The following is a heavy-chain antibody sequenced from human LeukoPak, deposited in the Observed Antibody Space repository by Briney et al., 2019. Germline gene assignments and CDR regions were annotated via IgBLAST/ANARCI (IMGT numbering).Heavy chain of an antibody. D-gene: IGHD3-10*01. CDR3: ARPLWFGESDDGAFDI. J-gene: IGHJ3*02. Sequence: GGSLRLSCAASGFTFSDYYMSWIRQAPGKGLEWVSYIGSSSSYTNYADSVKGRFTISRDNAKNSLYLQMNSLRAEDTAVYYCARPLWFGESDDGAFDIWGQGTMVTVSS. CDR2: IGSSSSYT. CDR1: GFTFSDYY. V-gene: IGHV3-11*03.